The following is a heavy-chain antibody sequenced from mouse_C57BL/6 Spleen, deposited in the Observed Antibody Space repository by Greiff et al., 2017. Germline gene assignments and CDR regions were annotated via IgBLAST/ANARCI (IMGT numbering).Heavy chain of an antibody. J-gene: IGHJ4*01. D-gene: IGHD1-1*01. CDR1: GFSLTSYG. CDR2: IWSGGST. CDR3: ARIGYGSSYGYAMDY. Sequence: QVHVKQSGPGLVQPSQSLSITCTVSGFSLTSYGVHWVRQSPGKGLEWLGVIWSGGSTDYNAAFISRLSISKDNSKSQVFFKMNSLQADDTAIYYCARIGYGSSYGYAMDYWGQGTSVTVSS. V-gene: IGHV2-2*01.